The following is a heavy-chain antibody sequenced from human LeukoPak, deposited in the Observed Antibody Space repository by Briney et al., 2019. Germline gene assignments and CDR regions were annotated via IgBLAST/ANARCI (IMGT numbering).Heavy chain of an antibody. CDR1: GFTFGDYA. D-gene: IGHD1-26*01. V-gene: IGHV3-23*01. J-gene: IGHJ6*03. CDR3: ANGLAASGNFLLRDYYYFIDV. Sequence: PGGSLRLSCTASGFTFGDYAMSWFRQAPGKGLEWVSTINGNGAATYYADSFKGRFLISRDDSKSTVYLRMNKLRVEDSGLYYCANGLAASGNFLLRDYYYFIDVWGKGTTVIVS. CDR2: INGNGAAT.